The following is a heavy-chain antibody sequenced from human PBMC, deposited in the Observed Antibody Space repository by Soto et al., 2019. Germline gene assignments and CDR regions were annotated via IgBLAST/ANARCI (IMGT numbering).Heavy chain of an antibody. CDR3: ARRSSPHFFVLCAFDI. CDR1: WYTLTPYY. Sequence: ASVEGSFQASWYTLTPYYINWGRQGPGQGLEWMGWMNPNSGNTGYAQKFQGRVTMTRNTSISTAYMELSSLRSEDTAVYYCARRSSPHFFVLCAFDIWGQGTMVTVSS. J-gene: IGHJ3*02. V-gene: IGHV1-8*01. D-gene: IGHD3-16*01. CDR2: MNPNSGNT.